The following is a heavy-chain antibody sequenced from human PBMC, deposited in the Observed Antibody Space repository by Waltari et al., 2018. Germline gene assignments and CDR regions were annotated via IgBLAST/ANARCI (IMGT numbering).Heavy chain of an antibody. V-gene: IGHV4-31*03. J-gene: IGHJ3*02. CDR3: ARDSTAMGAFDI. CDR2: TYYSGGT. Sequence: QVQLQESGPGLVKPSQTLSLTCTVSGGSISSGGYYWSWIRQHPGKGLEWFGYTYYSGGTYYTPSLKSRVTISVDTSKNQFSRKLSSVTAADTAVYYCARDSTAMGAFDIWGQGTMVTVSS. D-gene: IGHD5-18*01. CDR1: GGSISSGGYY.